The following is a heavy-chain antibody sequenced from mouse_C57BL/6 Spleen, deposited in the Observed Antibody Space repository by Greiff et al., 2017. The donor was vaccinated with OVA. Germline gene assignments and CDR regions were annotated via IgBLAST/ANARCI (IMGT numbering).Heavy chain of an antibody. D-gene: IGHD1-1*01. CDR1: GFTFSDYG. CDR3: ARKFTTVGGYYAMDY. Sequence: EVQVVESGGGLVKPGGSLKLSCAASGFTFSDYGMHWVRQAPEKGLEWVAYISSGSSTIYYADTVKGRFTISRDNAKNTLFLQMTSLRSEDTAMYYCARKFTTVGGYYAMDYWGQGTSVTVSS. J-gene: IGHJ4*01. CDR2: ISSGSSTI. V-gene: IGHV5-17*01.